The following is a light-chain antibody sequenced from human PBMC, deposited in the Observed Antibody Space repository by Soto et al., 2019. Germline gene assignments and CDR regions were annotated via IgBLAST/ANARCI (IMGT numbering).Light chain of an antibody. V-gene: IGKV1-39*01. CDR2: ATS. J-gene: IGKJ1*01. CDR3: QRSYRVPP. Sequence: DIRMTQSPSSLSASVGDRVTIACRASRSISNYLNWYQQQSGKVPRLLIYATSSIQPGVPSRFSGTGTGTAFTITITMLQPEDSATYYCQRSYRVPPFGPGTRVDLK. CDR1: RSISNY.